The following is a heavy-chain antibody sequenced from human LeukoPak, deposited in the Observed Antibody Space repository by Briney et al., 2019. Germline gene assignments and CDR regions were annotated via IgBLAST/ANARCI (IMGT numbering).Heavy chain of an antibody. D-gene: IGHD5-18*01. V-gene: IGHV3-23*01. CDR3: AKGGTAMSGCDY. J-gene: IGHJ4*02. Sequence: GGSLRLSCAASGFTFSSYAMSWVRQAPGKGLEWVSAISGSGGSTYYADSVKGRFTISRDNSKNTLYLQMSSLRAEDTAVYYCAKGGTAMSGCDYWGQGALVTVSS. CDR1: GFTFSSYA. CDR2: ISGSGGST.